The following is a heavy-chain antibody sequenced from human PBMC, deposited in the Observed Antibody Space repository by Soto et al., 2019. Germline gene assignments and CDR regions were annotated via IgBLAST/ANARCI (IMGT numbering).Heavy chain of an antibody. Sequence: GGSLRLSCAASGFTFSSYWMHWVRQAPGKGLVWVSRINSDGSSTSYADSVKGRFTISRDNAKNTLYLQMNSLRAEDTAVYYCARYVGDYDAFDIWGQGTMVTVSS. CDR1: GFTFSSYW. J-gene: IGHJ3*02. CDR3: ARYVGDYDAFDI. D-gene: IGHD4-17*01. CDR2: INSDGSST. V-gene: IGHV3-74*01.